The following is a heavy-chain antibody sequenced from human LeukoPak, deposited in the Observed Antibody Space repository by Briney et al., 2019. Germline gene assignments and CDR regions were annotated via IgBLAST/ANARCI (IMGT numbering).Heavy chain of an antibody. CDR3: ARGVGSSWYNWFDP. J-gene: IGHJ5*02. D-gene: IGHD6-13*01. Sequence: HTGGSLRLSCAASGFTFSSYAMNWVRQAPGKGLEWVSAISGSDGSTYYADSVKGRFTISRDNSKNTLHLQMSSLRAEDTAIYYCARGVGSSWYNWFDPWGQGTLVTVSS. CDR1: GFTFSSYA. V-gene: IGHV3-23*01. CDR2: ISGSDGST.